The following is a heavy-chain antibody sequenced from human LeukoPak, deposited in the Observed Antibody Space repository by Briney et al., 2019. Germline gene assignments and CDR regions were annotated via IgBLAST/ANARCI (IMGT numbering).Heavy chain of an antibody. CDR2: INPNSGGT. Sequence: ASVKVSCKASGYTFTDYYMHWVRQAPGQGLEWMGWINPNSGGTNYAQKFQGGVTMTRDTSISTAYMELNSLRAEDTAVYYCAKPARTDYADYWGQGTLVTVSS. CDR3: AKPARTDYADY. CDR1: GYTFTDYY. D-gene: IGHD1-14*01. J-gene: IGHJ4*02. V-gene: IGHV1-2*02.